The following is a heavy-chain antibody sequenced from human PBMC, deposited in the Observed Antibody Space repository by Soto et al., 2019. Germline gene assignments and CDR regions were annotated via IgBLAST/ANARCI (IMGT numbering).Heavy chain of an antibody. V-gene: IGHV3-30-3*01. Sequence: QVQLVESGGGVVQPGRSLRLSCAASGFTFSSYAMHWVRQAPGKGLEWVAVISYDGSNADSVKGRFTISRDNSKNTLYLQTKGLRAEDTAVYYCARAYCSDGSCYSISLDYWGQGTLVTVSS. CDR2: ISYDGS. CDR3: ARAYCSDGSCYSISLDY. CDR1: GFTFSSYA. J-gene: IGHJ4*02. D-gene: IGHD2-15*01.